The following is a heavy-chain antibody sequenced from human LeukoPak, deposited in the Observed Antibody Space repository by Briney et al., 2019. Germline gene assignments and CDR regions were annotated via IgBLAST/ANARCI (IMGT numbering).Heavy chain of an antibody. CDR2: IWYDGSNK. J-gene: IGHJ1*01. V-gene: IGHV3-33*01. D-gene: IGHD3-22*01. CDR1: GFTFSNYG. CDR3: ARGDYYDSSGYSQYFQH. Sequence: GRSLRLSCAASGFTFSNYGMHWVRQARGKGLEWVAVIWYDGSNKYYADSVKGRFTISRDNSKNTLYLQMNSLRAEDTAVYYCARGDYYDSSGYSQYFQHWGQGTLVTVSS.